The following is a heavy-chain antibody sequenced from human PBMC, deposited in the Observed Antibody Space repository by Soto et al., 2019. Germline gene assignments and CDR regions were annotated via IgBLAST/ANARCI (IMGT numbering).Heavy chain of an antibody. CDR1: GFTFSSYA. J-gene: IGHJ4*02. Sequence: GGSLRLSCAASGFTFSSYAMSWVRQAPGKGLEWVSAISGSGGSTYYADSVKGRFTISRDNSKNTLYLQMNSLRAEDTAVYYCAKDRCSGGSCYVLNYWGQGTLVTVSS. CDR3: AKDRCSGGSCYVLNY. CDR2: ISGSGGST. V-gene: IGHV3-23*01. D-gene: IGHD2-15*01.